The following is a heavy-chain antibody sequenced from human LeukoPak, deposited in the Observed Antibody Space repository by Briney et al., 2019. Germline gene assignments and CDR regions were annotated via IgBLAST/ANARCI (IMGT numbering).Heavy chain of an antibody. V-gene: IGHV1-69*04. J-gene: IGHJ6*03. CDR2: IIPILGIA. CDR1: GGTFSSYA. Sequence: ASVKVSCKASGGTFSSYAISWVRQAPGQGLEWMGRIIPILGIANYAQKFQGRVTITADKSTSTAYMELSSLRSEDTAVYYCAASHRKWRETYYYMDVWGKGTTVTVSS. D-gene: IGHD1-26*01. CDR3: AASHRKWRETYYYMDV.